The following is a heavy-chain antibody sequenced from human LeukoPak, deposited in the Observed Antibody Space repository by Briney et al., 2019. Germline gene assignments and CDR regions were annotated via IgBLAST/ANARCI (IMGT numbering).Heavy chain of an antibody. J-gene: IGHJ4*02. Sequence: SETLSLTCTVSGGSISSYYWSWIRQPPGKGLEWIGYIYYSGSTNYNPSLKSRVTISVDTSKNQFSLKLSSVTAADTAVYYCARLTIFGVGVDYWGQGTLVTVSS. V-gene: IGHV4-59*01. CDR3: ARLTIFGVGVDY. CDR1: GGSISSYY. CDR2: IYYSGST. D-gene: IGHD3-3*01.